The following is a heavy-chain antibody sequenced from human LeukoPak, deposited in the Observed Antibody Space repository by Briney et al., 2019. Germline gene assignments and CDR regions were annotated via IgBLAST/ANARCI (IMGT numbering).Heavy chain of an antibody. Sequence: GASVKVSCKASGYTFTSYGISWVRQAPGQGLEWMGRIIPILGIANYAQKFQDRVTITADKSTSTAYMELSSLRSEDTAVYYCARGLHMVRGVSPATYYYYGMDVWGQGTTVTVSS. V-gene: IGHV1-69*04. CDR3: ARGLHMVRGVSPATYYYYGMDV. J-gene: IGHJ6*02. CDR1: GYTFTSYG. D-gene: IGHD3-10*01. CDR2: IIPILGIA.